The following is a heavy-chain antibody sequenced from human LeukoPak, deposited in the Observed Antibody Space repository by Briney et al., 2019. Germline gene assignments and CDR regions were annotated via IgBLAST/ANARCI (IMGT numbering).Heavy chain of an antibody. Sequence: PGGSLRLSCAASGFTFSRYSMNWVRQAPGRGLEWVAVISYDGSNKYYADSVKGRFTISRDNSKNTLYLQMNSLRAEDTAVYYCAKDLVAVAGGGYWGQGTLVTVSS. CDR3: AKDLVAVAGGGY. V-gene: IGHV3-30*18. CDR2: ISYDGSNK. D-gene: IGHD6-19*01. CDR1: GFTFSRYS. J-gene: IGHJ4*02.